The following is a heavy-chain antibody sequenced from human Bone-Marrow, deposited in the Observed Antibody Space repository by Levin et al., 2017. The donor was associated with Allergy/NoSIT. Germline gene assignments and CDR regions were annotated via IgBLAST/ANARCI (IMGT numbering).Heavy chain of an antibody. CDR2: IYYSGST. CDR3: AKESGDFGKYGIDV. Sequence: SQTLSLTCTVSSGSISITSYYWAWIRQPPGKGLEWIGNIYYSGSTYYNPSLKSRITLSVDTAKNQFSLKLRSVTAADAATYYCAKESGDFGKYGIDVWGQGTTVTVSS. CDR1: SGSISITSYY. D-gene: IGHD4-17*01. V-gene: IGHV4-39*07. J-gene: IGHJ6*02.